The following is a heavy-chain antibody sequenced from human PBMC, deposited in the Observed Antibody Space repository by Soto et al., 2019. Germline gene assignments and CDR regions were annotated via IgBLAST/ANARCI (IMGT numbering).Heavy chain of an antibody. CDR1: GGPASSGDYS. CDR2: IHSSGST. Sequence: SETLSLTCTVSGGPASSGDYSWNWVRQSPGKGLEWIGNIHSSGSTSYNPSLKSRVTVSVDTSKRQFSLELKSVTAADTAVYYCTRNLDSLGQGTLVTVSS. J-gene: IGHJ4*02. CDR3: TRNLDS. V-gene: IGHV4-61*08.